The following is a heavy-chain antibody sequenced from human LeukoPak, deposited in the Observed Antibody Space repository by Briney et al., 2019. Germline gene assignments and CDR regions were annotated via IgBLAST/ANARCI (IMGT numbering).Heavy chain of an antibody. CDR3: ASVVVPAAFDY. CDR2: INRDGSQK. D-gene: IGHD2-2*01. Sequence: GGSLRLSCAASGFSLSAYWMTWVRQAPGKGLEWVANINRDGSQKNHVDSVKGRFTISRDNAKNSLYLQMNSLTAEDTAVYYCASVVVPAAFDYWGQGTLVTVSS. CDR1: GFSLSAYW. J-gene: IGHJ4*02. V-gene: IGHV3-7*01.